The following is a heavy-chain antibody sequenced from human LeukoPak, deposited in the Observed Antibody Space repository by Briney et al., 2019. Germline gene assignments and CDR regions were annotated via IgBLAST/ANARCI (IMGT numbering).Heavy chain of an antibody. CDR2: IYHSGST. V-gene: IGHV4-4*02. CDR3: ARGPGLYGSGTNTIH. Sequence: SGTLSLTCAVSGDSISNYNWWNWVRQSPGKGLEWIGEIYHSGSTNYNPSLESRVTISIDKSKSQFSLKLSSMTAADTAVYYCARGPGLYGSGTNTIHWGQGALVTVSS. J-gene: IGHJ4*02. D-gene: IGHD3-10*01. CDR1: GDSISNYNW.